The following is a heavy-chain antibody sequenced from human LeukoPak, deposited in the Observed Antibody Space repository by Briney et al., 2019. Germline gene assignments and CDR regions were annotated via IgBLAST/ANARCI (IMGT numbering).Heavy chain of an antibody. CDR3: ANTNYENFDY. D-gene: IGHD4-11*01. Sequence: SETLSLTCTVSGVSINTYFWSWIRQPPGKGLEWIGYIYFSGCTNYNPSLKSRVTISIDASKSQFSLKLSSVTAADTAVYYCANTNYENFDYWGQGTLVTVSS. V-gene: IGHV4-59*08. CDR2: IYFSGCT. J-gene: IGHJ4*02. CDR1: GVSINTYF.